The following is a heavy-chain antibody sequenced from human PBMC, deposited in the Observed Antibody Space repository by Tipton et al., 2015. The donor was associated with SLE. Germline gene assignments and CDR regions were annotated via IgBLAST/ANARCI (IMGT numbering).Heavy chain of an antibody. V-gene: IGHV4-59*01. Sequence: LRLSCTVSGGSISSYYWSWIRQPPGKGLEWIGYIYYSGSTNYNPSLKSRVTISVDTSKNQFSLKLSSVTAADTAVYYCARKMAGLDFAFDIWGQGTMVTVSS. J-gene: IGHJ3*02. CDR3: ARKMAGLDFAFDI. D-gene: IGHD5-24*01. CDR1: GGSISSYY. CDR2: IYYSGST.